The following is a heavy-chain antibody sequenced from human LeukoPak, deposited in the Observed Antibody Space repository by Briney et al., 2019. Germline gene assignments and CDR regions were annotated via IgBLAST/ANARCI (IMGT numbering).Heavy chain of an antibody. J-gene: IGHJ6*02. CDR2: IYYSGST. Sequence: SETLSLTCTVSGGSISSSSYYWGWIRQPPGKGLEWIGSIYYSGSTYYNPSLKSRVTISVDTSKNQFSLKLNSVTAADTAVYYCARQGVAAAGKDYYYYYGMDVWGQGTTVTVSS. V-gene: IGHV4-39*01. CDR3: ARQGVAAAGKDYYYYYGMDV. CDR1: GGSISSSSYY. D-gene: IGHD6-13*01.